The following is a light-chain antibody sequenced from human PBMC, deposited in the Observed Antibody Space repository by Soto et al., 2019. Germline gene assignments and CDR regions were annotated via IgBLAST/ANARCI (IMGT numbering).Light chain of an antibody. V-gene: IGKV1-5*01. Sequence: DIQMTQSPSTLSASVGDRVTITCRASQSISSWLAWYQQKPGQAPRLLIYDVSSLQSGVPSRFSGSGSATEFTLTISSLQPDDFATYYCQQYESYWTVGQGTKVEIK. CDR2: DVS. CDR1: QSISSW. CDR3: QQYESYWT. J-gene: IGKJ1*01.